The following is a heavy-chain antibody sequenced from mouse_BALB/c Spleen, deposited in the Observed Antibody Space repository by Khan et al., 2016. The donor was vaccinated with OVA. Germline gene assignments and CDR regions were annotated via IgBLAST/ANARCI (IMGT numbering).Heavy chain of an antibody. CDR3: TRKDYYDYDPFPY. Sequence: QFEESGPDLVKPSQSLSLTCTVTGYSITSEYAWNWIRQFPGNKLEWMGYINYSGNTRYNPSLKSRISITRDTSKNQFFLQLNSVTTEDTATYYCTRKDYYDYDPFPYWGQGTLVTVSA. J-gene: IGHJ3*01. D-gene: IGHD2-4*01. V-gene: IGHV3-2*02. CDR1: GYSITSEYA. CDR2: INYSGNT.